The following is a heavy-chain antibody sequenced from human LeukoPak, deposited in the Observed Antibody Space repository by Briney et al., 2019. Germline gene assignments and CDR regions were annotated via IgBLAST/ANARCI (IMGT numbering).Heavy chain of an antibody. CDR2: IYYSGST. CDR3: ARSYGEDDAFDI. J-gene: IGHJ3*02. D-gene: IGHD4-17*01. V-gene: IGHV4-39*07. CDR1: GGPIRSRSYS. Sequence: PSETLSLTCIVPGGPIRSRSYSWGWIRQPPGKGLEWIGSIYYSGSTYYNPSLKSRVTISVDTSKNQFSLKLSSVTAADTAVYYCARSYGEDDAFDIWGQGTMVTVSS.